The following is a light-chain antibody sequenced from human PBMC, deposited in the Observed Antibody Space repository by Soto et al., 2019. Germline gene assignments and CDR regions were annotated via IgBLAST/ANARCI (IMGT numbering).Light chain of an antibody. CDR3: QSYDSRMSHV. CDR1: SSNIGAGYD. Sequence: QSVLTQPPSVSGAPGQRVTISCTGSSSNIGAGYDVHWYQQVPGTAPKLLIYGNDNRPLGVPDRFSGSTSGTSASLAITGLQAEDEADYYCQSYDSRMSHVFGTGTKLTVL. CDR2: GND. V-gene: IGLV1-40*01. J-gene: IGLJ1*01.